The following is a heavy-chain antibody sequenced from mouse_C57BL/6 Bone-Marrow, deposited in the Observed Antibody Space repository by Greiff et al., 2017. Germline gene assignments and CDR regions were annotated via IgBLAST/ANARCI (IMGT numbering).Heavy chain of an antibody. V-gene: IGHV14-4*01. Sequence: VQLKESGAELVRPGASVKLSCTASGFNIKDDYMHWVKQRPEQGLEWIGWIDPENGDTEYASKFQGKATITADTSSNTAYLQLSSLTSEDTAVYYCTSSTWWFAYWGQGTLVTVSA. J-gene: IGHJ3*01. CDR2: IDPENGDT. CDR3: TSSTWWFAY. D-gene: IGHD4-1*02. CDR1: GFNIKDDY.